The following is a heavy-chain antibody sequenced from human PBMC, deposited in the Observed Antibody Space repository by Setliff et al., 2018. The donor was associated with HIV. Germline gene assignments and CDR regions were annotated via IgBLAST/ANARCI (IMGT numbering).Heavy chain of an antibody. CDR2: ISSSSSTI. D-gene: IGHD6-19*01. J-gene: IGHJ4*02. CDR1: GFTFSSYS. CDR3: ARGVRDNSGWSSYYFDY. V-gene: IGHV3-48*01. Sequence: PGGSLRLSCAASGFTFSSYSMNWVRQAPGKGLEWVSYISSSSSTIYYADSVKGRFTISRDNAKNLLYLQMNSLTAEDTAVYYCARGVRDNSGWSSYYFDYWGQGTLVTVSS.